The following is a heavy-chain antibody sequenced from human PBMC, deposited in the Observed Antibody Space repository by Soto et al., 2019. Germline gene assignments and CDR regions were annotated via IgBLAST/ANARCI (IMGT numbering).Heavy chain of an antibody. J-gene: IGHJ4*02. V-gene: IGHV4-59*01. Sequence: SETLSLTCTVSGGSISSYYWSWIRQPPGKGLEWIGYIYYSGSTNYNPSLKSRVTISVDTSKNQFSLMLSSVTAADTAVYYCAREVVGATILDYWGQGTLVTVSS. CDR3: AREVVGATILDY. CDR2: IYYSGST. CDR1: GGSISSYY. D-gene: IGHD1-26*01.